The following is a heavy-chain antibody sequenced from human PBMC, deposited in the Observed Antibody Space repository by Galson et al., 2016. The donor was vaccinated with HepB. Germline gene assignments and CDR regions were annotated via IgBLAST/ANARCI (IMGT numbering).Heavy chain of an antibody. CDR2: IYWDDDK. D-gene: IGHD4-17*01. CDR3: AHRTVTAVTSPFNS. J-gene: IGHJ5*02. CDR1: GFSLSTSGVG. Sequence: PALVKPTQTLTLTCTFSGFSLSTSGVGVGWIRQPPGKALEWLALIYWDDDKSYSPSLKSRLTITKDTSKNQVVLTVTDMDPVDTATYYCAHRTVTAVTSPFNSWGQGALVTVSS. V-gene: IGHV2-5*02.